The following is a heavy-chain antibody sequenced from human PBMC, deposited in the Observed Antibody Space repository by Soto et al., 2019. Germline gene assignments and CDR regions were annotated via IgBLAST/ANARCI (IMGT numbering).Heavy chain of an antibody. D-gene: IGHD4-17*01. CDR1: GGTFSSYA. CDR3: AVAMTTVFPPIRLPSPFDC. V-gene: IGHV1-69*13. J-gene: IGHJ4*02. Sequence: SVKVSCKASGGTFSSYAISWVRQAPGQGLEWMGGIIPIFGTANYAQKFQGRVTITADESTSTAYMELSSLRSEDTAVYYCAVAMTTVFPPIRLPSPFDCWGQGTLVTVSS. CDR2: IIPIFGTA.